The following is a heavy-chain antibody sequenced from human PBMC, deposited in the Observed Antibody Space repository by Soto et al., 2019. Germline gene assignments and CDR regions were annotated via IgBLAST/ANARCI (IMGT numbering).Heavy chain of an antibody. CDR1: RYALSDLF. V-gene: IGHV1-24*01. CDR3: ASVFKLPSAPFYS. Sequence: ASVKVSCKVSRYALSDLFMHWVRQAPGKGIEWMEGCDHEDGETKYAQDFRGKVIMNEDTSTDTAYLNLSGLRSNVSGIYYCASVFKLPSAPFYSWGQGTLVTVPS. CDR2: CDHEDGET. J-gene: IGHJ4*02.